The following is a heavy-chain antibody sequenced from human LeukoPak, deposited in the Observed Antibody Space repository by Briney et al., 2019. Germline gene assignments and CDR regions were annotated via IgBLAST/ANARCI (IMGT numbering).Heavy chain of an antibody. J-gene: IGHJ4*02. D-gene: IGHD6-19*01. CDR2: IYSGGST. V-gene: IGHV3-53*01. Sequence: PGGSLRLSCAASGFTVSSNYMSWVRQAPGKGLEWVSVIYSGGSTHYADSVKGRFTISRDNSKNTLYLQMNSLRAEDTAVYYCARSSQWLGGDYWGQGTLVTVSS. CDR3: ARSSQWLGGDY. CDR1: GFTVSSNY.